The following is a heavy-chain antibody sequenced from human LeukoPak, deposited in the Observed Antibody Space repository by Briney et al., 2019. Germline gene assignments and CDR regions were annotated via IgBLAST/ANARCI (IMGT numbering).Heavy chain of an antibody. CDR3: ARYSGGYSRSFDT. D-gene: IGHD1-26*01. J-gene: IGHJ4*02. CDR2: LYYRGGTS. V-gene: IGHV4-39*01. Sequence: PSETPSLTCSVSGDSISSTTYYWGWIRQPPGKGLEWIGTLYYRGGTSYYNPSLKSRVTISVDTSKNQFSLNLSSVTAADTAVYYCARYSGGYSRSFDTWGQGALVTVSS. CDR1: GDSISSTTYY.